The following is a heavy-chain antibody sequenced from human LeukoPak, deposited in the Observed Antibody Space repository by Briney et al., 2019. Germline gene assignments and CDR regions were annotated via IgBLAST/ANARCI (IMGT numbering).Heavy chain of an antibody. CDR2: IYYSGST. CDR3: ARDLSKRRGYYYYGMDV. CDR1: GGSFSGYY. D-gene: IGHD3-16*01. V-gene: IGHV4-30-4*08. Sequence: PSETLSLTCAVYGGSFSGYYWSWIRQPPGKGLEWIGYIYYSGSTYYNPSLKSRVTISVDTSKNQFSLKLSSVTAADTAVYYCARDLSKRRGYYYYGMDVWGQGTTVTVSS. J-gene: IGHJ6*02.